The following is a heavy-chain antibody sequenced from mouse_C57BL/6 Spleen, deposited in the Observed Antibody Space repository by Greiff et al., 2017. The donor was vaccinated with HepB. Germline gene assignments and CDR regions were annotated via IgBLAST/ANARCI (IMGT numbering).Heavy chain of an antibody. J-gene: IGHJ2*01. CDR3: ARYSNYGFDY. V-gene: IGHV1-69*01. D-gene: IGHD2-5*01. CDR1: GYTFTSYW. CDR2: IDPSDSYT. Sequence: QVQLKQPGAELVMPGASVKLSCKASGYTFTSYWMHWVKQRPGQGLEWIGEIDPSDSYTNYNQKFKGKSTLTVDKSSSTAYMQLSSLTSEDSAVYYCARYSNYGFDYWGQGTTLTVSS.